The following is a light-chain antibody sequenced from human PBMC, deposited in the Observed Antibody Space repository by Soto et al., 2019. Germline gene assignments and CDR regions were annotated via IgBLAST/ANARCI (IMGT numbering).Light chain of an antibody. CDR2: KVS. Sequence: DVVMTQSPLSLPVTLGQPASISCRSSQSLVYTDGNTYLHWFQQRPGQSPRRLIYKVSNRDSRDLDRFIGSGSGTDLTLKISRVEAEDVGVYYCMQGTHWPPWTFGQGTKVEIK. J-gene: IGKJ1*01. CDR3: MQGTHWPPWT. CDR1: QSLVYTDGNTY. V-gene: IGKV2-30*01.